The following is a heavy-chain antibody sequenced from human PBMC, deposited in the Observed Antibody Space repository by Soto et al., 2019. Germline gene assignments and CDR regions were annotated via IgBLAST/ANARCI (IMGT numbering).Heavy chain of an antibody. V-gene: IGHV4-30-4*02. CDR1: GGSISSGDYY. J-gene: IGHJ6*02. CDR2: IYYSGST. D-gene: IGHD6-19*01. CDR3: ARVSSGWGPYYYGMDV. Sequence: SETLSLTCTVSGGSISSGDYYWSWIRQPPGKGLEWIGYIYYSGSTYYNPSLKSRVTISVDTSKNQFSLKLSSVTAADTAVYYCARVSSGWGPYYYGMDVWGQGTTVTV.